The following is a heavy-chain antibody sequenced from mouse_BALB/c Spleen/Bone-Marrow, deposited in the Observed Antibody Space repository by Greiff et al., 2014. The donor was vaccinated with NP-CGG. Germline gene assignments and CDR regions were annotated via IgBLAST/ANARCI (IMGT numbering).Heavy chain of an antibody. D-gene: IGHD2-10*01. CDR1: GFNIKDTY. CDR2: IDPANGNT. Sequence: VQLQQPGAELVKPGASVKLSCTASGFNIKDTYMHWVKQRPEQGLEWIGRIDPANGNTKYDPKFQGKATITADTSSNTAYLQLSSLTSEDTAVYFCARAYYGNYPYAMGYWGQGTSVIVSS. V-gene: IGHV14-3*02. CDR3: ARAYYGNYPYAMGY. J-gene: IGHJ4*01.